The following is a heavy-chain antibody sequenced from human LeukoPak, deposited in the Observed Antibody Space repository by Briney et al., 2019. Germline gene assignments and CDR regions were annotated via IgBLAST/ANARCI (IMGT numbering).Heavy chain of an antibody. D-gene: IGHD2-15*01. Sequence: LGSSVKVSCKASGGTFSSYAISWVRQAPGQGLEWMGGIIPIFGTANYAQKFQGRVTITADKSTSTAYMELSSLRSEDTAVYYCARVPYCSGGSCYHHRGAFDIWGQGTMVTVSS. J-gene: IGHJ3*02. CDR1: GGTFSSYA. CDR3: ARVPYCSGGSCYHHRGAFDI. CDR2: IIPIFGTA. V-gene: IGHV1-69*06.